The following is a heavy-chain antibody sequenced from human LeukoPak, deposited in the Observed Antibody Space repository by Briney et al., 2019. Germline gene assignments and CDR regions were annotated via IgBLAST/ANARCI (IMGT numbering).Heavy chain of an antibody. CDR3: TTAGKFYYGSGSPSWFDP. CDR2: VDPEDGET. V-gene: IGHV1-69-2*01. D-gene: IGHD3-10*01. CDR1: GYTFADYF. J-gene: IGHJ5*02. Sequence: GASVKVSCKASGYTFADYFMHWVQQAPGKGLEWMGRVDPEDGETIYGEKFQGRVTITADTSTDTAYMELGSLRSGDTAVYYCTTAGKFYYGSGSPSWFDPWGQGTLVTVSS.